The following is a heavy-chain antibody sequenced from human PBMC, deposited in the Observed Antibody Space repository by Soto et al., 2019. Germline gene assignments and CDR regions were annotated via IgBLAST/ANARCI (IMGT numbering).Heavy chain of an antibody. J-gene: IGHJ3*02. V-gene: IGHV4-59*01. CDR3: ARMFRGPIIEILPSAFDI. CDR2: IYYRGTI. D-gene: IGHD3-10*01. CDR1: GGSISGYY. Sequence: QVQLQESGPGLVKPSETLSLTCSVSGGSISGYYWSWIRQSPGKGLEWIGYIYYRGTINYNPSLQSRLSISVDTSKNQFSLKLNSLTVADTAVYYCARMFRGPIIEILPSAFDIWGQGTLVTVSS.